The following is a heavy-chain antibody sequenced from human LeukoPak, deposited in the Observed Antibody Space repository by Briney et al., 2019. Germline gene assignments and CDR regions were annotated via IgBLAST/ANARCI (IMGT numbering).Heavy chain of an antibody. CDR1: GFTFSSYA. V-gene: IGHV3-23*01. Sequence: GGSLRLSCAASGFTFSSYAMSWVRQAPGKGLEWVSTTNGGGVNTHYADSVGGRFTISRDNSKNTLFLQMNSLRDEDTDVYYCARGGSSSWANDYWGQGTLVTVSS. CDR3: ARGGSSSWANDY. CDR2: TNGGGVNT. J-gene: IGHJ4*02. D-gene: IGHD6-13*01.